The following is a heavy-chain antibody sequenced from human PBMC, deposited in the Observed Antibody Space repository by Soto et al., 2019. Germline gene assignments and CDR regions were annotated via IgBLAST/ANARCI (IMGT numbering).Heavy chain of an antibody. V-gene: IGHV3-48*01. CDR2: ISSSSDTI. CDR3: AIGMGIATTGRYDS. Sequence: EVQLVESGGGSVQPGGSLRLSCAASGITISSNGMNWVRQAPGKGLEWVSYISSSSDTIYYADFVKGRFTISRDNAKNSLYLQMNSLRVEDTSTYSCAIGMGIATTGRYDSWGQGTLVTVSS. J-gene: IGHJ4*02. CDR1: GITISSNG. D-gene: IGHD1-1*01.